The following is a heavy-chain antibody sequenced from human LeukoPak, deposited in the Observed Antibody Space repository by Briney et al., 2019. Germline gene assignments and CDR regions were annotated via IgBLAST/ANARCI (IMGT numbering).Heavy chain of an antibody. Sequence: SETLSLTCAVYGGSFSGYYWSWIRQAPGKGLEWIGEINHSGSTNYNPSLKSRVTISVDTSKNQFSLKLSSVTAADTAVYYCARGAYNYYYDSSGYSRDHDAFDIWGQGTMVTVSS. CDR1: GGSFSGYY. CDR3: ARGAYNYYYDSSGYSRDHDAFDI. J-gene: IGHJ3*02. V-gene: IGHV4-34*01. CDR2: INHSGST. D-gene: IGHD3-22*01.